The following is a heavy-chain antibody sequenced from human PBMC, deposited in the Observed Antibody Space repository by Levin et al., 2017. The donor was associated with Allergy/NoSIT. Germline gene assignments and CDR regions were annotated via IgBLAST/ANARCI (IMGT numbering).Heavy chain of an antibody. J-gene: IGHJ4*02. V-gene: IGHV4-34*01. CDR2: INHSGST. D-gene: IGHD6-13*01. CDR3: ARWGKAAAGR. CDR1: GGSFSGYY. Sequence: SCAVYGGSFSGYYWSWIRQPPGKGLEWIGEINHSGSTNYNPSLKSRVTISVDTSKNQFSLKLSSVTAADTAVYYCARWGKAAAGRWGQGTLVTVSS.